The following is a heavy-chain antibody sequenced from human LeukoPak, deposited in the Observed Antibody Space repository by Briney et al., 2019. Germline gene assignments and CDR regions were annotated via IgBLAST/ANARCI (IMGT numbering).Heavy chain of an antibody. V-gene: IGHV3-53*01. D-gene: IGHD2-15*01. CDR2: IYSGGST. Sequence: GCSLILSCAASGFTVSGNYMSWVRQAPGKGLDWISVIYSGGSTYYADSVKGRFTISGDNSKNTLYLQMNSLRAEDTAVYYCAGRYCSGGSCYHIDYWGQGTLVTVSS. CDR1: GFTVSGNY. J-gene: IGHJ4*02. CDR3: AGRYCSGGSCYHIDY.